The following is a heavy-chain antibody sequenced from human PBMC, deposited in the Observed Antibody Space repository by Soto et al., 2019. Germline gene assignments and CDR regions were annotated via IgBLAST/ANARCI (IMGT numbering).Heavy chain of an antibody. V-gene: IGHV3-23*01. CDR1: GFTFSSYA. Sequence: PGGSLRLSCAASGFTFSSYAMSWVRQAPGKGLEWVSAISGSGGSTYYADSVKGRFTISRDNSKNTLYLQMNSLRAEDTAVYYCAKVHDYGSGSYYTFDYWGQGTLVTVSS. CDR2: ISGSGGST. D-gene: IGHD3-10*01. CDR3: AKVHDYGSGSYYTFDY. J-gene: IGHJ4*02.